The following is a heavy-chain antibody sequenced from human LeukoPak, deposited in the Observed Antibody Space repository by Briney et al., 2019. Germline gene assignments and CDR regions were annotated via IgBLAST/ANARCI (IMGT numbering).Heavy chain of an antibody. J-gene: IGHJ4*02. CDR3: AREAVATVSLVAGVQY. Sequence: PGGPRLLSCASAGFTFSSYGMHGGRRAPGKGGEGVAVIWYDGRNKYYADSVKGRFTISRHNSKNTLYLQMDSLRAEDTAVYYCAREAVATVSLVAGVQYWGQGPLVTVSS. V-gene: IGHV3-33*01. D-gene: IGHD4-11*01. CDR2: IWYDGRNK. CDR1: GFTFSSYG.